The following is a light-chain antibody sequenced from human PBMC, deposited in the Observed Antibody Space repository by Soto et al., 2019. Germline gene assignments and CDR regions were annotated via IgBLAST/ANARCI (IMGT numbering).Light chain of an antibody. J-gene: IGKJ1*01. Sequence: EIVLTQSPGTLSLSPGERATLSCRASQSVSSSYLAWYQQKPGQAPRLLIYGASSRATGIPDRFSGSGSGTDFTLTISILEPEDFAVYYCQQYGGFGQGTKVEIK. CDR1: QSVSSSY. CDR2: GAS. CDR3: QQYGG. V-gene: IGKV3-20*01.